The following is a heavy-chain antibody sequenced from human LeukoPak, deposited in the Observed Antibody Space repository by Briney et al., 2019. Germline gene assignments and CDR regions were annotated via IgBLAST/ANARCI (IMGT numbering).Heavy chain of an antibody. V-gene: IGHV1-69*10. CDR2: IIPVLGTA. Sequence: ASVKVSCKASGDTFSRYAISWVRQAPGQGLEWMGGIIPVLGTANYAQKFQGRVTITADKSTSTAYMELSSLRSEDTAVYYCASSRWEQQLVLDYWGQGTLVTVSS. J-gene: IGHJ4*02. D-gene: IGHD6-13*01. CDR3: ASSRWEQQLVLDY. CDR1: GDTFSRYA.